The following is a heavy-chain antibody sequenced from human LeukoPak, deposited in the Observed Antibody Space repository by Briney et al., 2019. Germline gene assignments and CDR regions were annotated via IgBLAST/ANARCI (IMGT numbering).Heavy chain of an antibody. J-gene: IGHJ6*03. CDR3: ARGGRYYGSGSYTMDV. CDR2: INPNSGGT. D-gene: IGHD3-10*01. CDR1: GYTFTCYY. Sequence: ASVKVSCKASGYTFTCYYMHWVRQAPGQGLEWMGWINPNSGGTNYAQKFQGRVTMTRDTSISTAYMELSRLRSDDTAVYYCARGGRYYGSGSYTMDVWGKGTTVTVSS. V-gene: IGHV1-2*02.